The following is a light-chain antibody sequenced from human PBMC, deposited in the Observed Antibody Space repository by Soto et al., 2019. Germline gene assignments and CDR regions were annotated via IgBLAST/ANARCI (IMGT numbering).Light chain of an antibody. Sequence: DIQMTQSPSSLSASVGDRVTITCQASQNINNYLNWYQQKPGRAPKLLIYDASNLETGVPSRFSGSGSGTDFTLTISSLEPEDFAVYYCQQRSNWPPITFGQGTRLEIK. CDR1: QNINNY. CDR3: QQRSNWPPIT. J-gene: IGKJ5*01. V-gene: IGKV1-33*01. CDR2: DAS.